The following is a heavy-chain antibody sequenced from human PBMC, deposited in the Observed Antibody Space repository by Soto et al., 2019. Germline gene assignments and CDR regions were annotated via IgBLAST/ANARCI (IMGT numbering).Heavy chain of an antibody. V-gene: IGHV1-3*01. Sequence: QVHLLQSGAEVRQPGASVRLSCKASGYTLIKNPMHWVRQAPGQSLEWMGWIDAGKDDTKYSQIFQGRVTISRDTSASTSYMELRSLTSEDTAVYYCAGGRIVVVGSRAYYGMDVWGQGTTVTVSS. CDR2: IDAGKDDT. CDR1: GYTLIKNP. CDR3: AGGRIVVVGSRAYYGMDV. J-gene: IGHJ6*02. D-gene: IGHD3-22*01.